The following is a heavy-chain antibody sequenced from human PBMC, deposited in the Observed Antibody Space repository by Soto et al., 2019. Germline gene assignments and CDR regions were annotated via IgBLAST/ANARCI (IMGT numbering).Heavy chain of an antibody. Sequence: EVQLVEYGGGLVKPGGSLRLSCAASGLIFSDVWMTWVRQAPGKGLEWVGRIKTKPDDGTIDYAAPVRGRFTISRDDSKNTLYLQMTSLTPDDTGVYYCTTSNLGVDFWGPGNLVTVSS. J-gene: IGHJ4*02. CDR2: IKTKPDDGTI. D-gene: IGHD1-1*01. V-gene: IGHV3-15*01. CDR3: TTSNLGVDF. CDR1: GLIFSDVW.